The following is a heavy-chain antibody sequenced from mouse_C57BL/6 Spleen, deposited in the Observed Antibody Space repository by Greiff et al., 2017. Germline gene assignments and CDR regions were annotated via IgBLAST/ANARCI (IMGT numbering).Heavy chain of an antibody. CDR3: TRFVPNWEGGLDY. D-gene: IGHD4-1*01. J-gene: IGHJ2*01. Sequence: VQVVESGAELVRPGASVTLSCKASGYTFTDYEMHWVKQTPVHGLEWIGAIDPETGGTAYNQKFKGKAILTADKSSSTAYMELRSLTSEDSAVYYCTRFVPNWEGGLDYWGQGTTLTVSS. CDR2: IDPETGGT. V-gene: IGHV1-15*01. CDR1: GYTFTDYE.